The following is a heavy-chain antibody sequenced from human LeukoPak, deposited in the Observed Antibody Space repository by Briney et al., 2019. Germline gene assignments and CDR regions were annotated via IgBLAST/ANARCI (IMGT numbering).Heavy chain of an antibody. V-gene: IGHV3-23*01. J-gene: IGHJ4*02. CDR1: GFTFSSYA. CDR2: ISGSGGST. Sequence: GGSLRLSCAASGFTFSSYAMSWVRQAPGKGLEWVSAISGSGGSTYYADSVKGRFTISRDNSKNTLYLQMNSLRAEDTAVYYCAKTPATSITMIVVVSYYFDYWGQGTLVIVSS. CDR3: AKTPATSITMIVVVSYYFDY. D-gene: IGHD3-22*01.